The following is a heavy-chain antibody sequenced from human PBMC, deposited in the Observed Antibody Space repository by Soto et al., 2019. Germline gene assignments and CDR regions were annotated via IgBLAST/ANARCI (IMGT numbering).Heavy chain of an antibody. CDR3: AKDISSGGSSDYYYYGMDV. CDR1: GFTFDDYA. J-gene: IGHJ6*02. CDR2: ISWNSGSI. D-gene: IGHD2-15*01. Sequence: PGGSLRLSCAASGFTFDDYAMHWVRQAPGKGLEWVSGISWNSGSIGYADSVKGRFTISRDNAKNSLYLQMNSLRAEDTALYYCAKDISSGGSSDYYYYGMDVWGQGTTVTVSS. V-gene: IGHV3-9*01.